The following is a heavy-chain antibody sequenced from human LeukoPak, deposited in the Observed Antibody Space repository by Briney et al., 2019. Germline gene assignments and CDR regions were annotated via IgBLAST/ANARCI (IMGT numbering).Heavy chain of an antibody. CDR2: MNPNSGNT. J-gene: IGHJ4*02. CDR3: AREEYCSGGSCYYSYFDY. Sequence: ASVKVSCKASGYTFTSYDINWVRQATGQGLEWMGWMNPNSGNTGYAQKFQGRVTMTRNTSISTAYMELSSLRSEDTAVYYCAREEYCSGGSCYYSYFDYWGQGTLVTVSS. V-gene: IGHV1-8*01. CDR1: GYTFTSYD. D-gene: IGHD2-15*01.